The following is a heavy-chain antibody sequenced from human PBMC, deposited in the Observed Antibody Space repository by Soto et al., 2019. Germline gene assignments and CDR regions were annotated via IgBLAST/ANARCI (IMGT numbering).Heavy chain of an antibody. D-gene: IGHD3-22*01. V-gene: IGHV5-10-1*01. CDR1: GYSFAGYW. Sequence: GESLKISCKGSGYSFAGYWITWVRQKPGKGLEWMGRIDPSDSQTCYSPSFRGHVTISVTKSITTVFLQWSSLRASDTAMYYCARQIYDSDTGPNFQYYFDSWGQGTPVTVSS. CDR2: IDPSDSQT. J-gene: IGHJ4*02. CDR3: ARQIYDSDTGPNFQYYFDS.